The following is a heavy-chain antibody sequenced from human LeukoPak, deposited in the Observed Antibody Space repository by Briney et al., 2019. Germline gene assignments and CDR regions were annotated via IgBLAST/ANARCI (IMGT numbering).Heavy chain of an antibody. V-gene: IGHV1-8*03. Sequence: GASVKVSCKASGGTFSSYAISWVRQAPGQGLEWMGWMNSNSGNTGYAQKFQGRVTITRNTSISTAYMELSSLRSEDTAVYYCARGPYCSSTSCYDGIRYYYYYYMDVWGKGTTVTVSS. J-gene: IGHJ6*03. CDR3: ARGPYCSSTSCYDGIRYYYYYYMDV. CDR1: GGTFSSYA. CDR2: MNSNSGNT. D-gene: IGHD2-2*01.